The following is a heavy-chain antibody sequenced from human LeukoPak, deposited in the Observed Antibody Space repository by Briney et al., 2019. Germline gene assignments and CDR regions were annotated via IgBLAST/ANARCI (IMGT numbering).Heavy chain of an antibody. J-gene: IGHJ3*02. CDR1: GGSISSGGYY. Sequence: PSETLSLTSTVSGGSISSGGYYWSWIRQPPGKGLEWIGYIYYSGSTNYNPSLKSRVTISVDTSKNQFSLKLSSVTAADTAVYYCARGGSYHDAFDIWGQGTMVTVSS. CDR3: ARGGSYHDAFDI. CDR2: IYYSGST. V-gene: IGHV4-61*08. D-gene: IGHD1-26*01.